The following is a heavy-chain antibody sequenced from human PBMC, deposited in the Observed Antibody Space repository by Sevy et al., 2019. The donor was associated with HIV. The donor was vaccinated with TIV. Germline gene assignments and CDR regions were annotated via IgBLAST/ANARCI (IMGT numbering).Heavy chain of an antibody. J-gene: IGHJ3*02. Sequence: GGSLRLSCATSGFTFYNYAMSWFSQAPGKGLEWIGFIRTTVNGGTAEYAASVEGRFTISRYDSRSIAYLQMNNLKTEDTAVYYCTRDERDLDAFDIWGQGTMVTVSS. CDR3: TRDERDLDAFDI. CDR1: GFTFYNYA. CDR2: IRTTVNGGTA. V-gene: IGHV3-49*03.